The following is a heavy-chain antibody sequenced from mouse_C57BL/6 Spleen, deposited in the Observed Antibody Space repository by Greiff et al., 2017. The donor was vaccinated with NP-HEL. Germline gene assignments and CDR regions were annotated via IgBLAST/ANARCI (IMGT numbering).Heavy chain of an antibody. CDR1: GYSITSGYD. CDR2: ISYSGST. CDR3: AREGSSGLGYYFDY. D-gene: IGHD3-2*02. V-gene: IGHV3-1*01. Sequence: EVKLQESGPGMVKPSQSLSLTCTVTGYSITSGYDWHWIRHFPGNKLEWMGYISYSGSTNYNPSLKSRISITHDTSKNHFFLKLNSVTTEDTATYYCAREGSSGLGYYFDYWGQGTTLTVSS. J-gene: IGHJ2*01.